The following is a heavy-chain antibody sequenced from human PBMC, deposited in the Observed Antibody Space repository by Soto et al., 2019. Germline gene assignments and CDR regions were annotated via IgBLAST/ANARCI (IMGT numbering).Heavy chain of an antibody. CDR3: AKLRVFFGNTGSPGEFDP. D-gene: IGHD3-3*01. V-gene: IGHV4-59*08. CDR2: IYYSGRT. CDR1: GGSINNYY. Sequence: SETLSLTCTVSGGSINNYYWSWIRQPPGKGLEWIGYIYYSGRTSYNPSLKSRVTIPVDTSKNQFSLKLNSVTAADTAFFYCAKLRVFFGNTGSPGEFDPGGREPLVTVSS. J-gene: IGHJ5*02.